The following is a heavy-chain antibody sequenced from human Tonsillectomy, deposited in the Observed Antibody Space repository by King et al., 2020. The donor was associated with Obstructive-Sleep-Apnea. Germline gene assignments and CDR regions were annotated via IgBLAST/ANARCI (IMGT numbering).Heavy chain of an antibody. Sequence: QLQESGPGLVKPSETLSLTCTVSGGSISTYYWSWLRQPPGKRLEWIGYIYYSVISNYNPSLKRRVSISVDTSKNQFSLKLTSVTAADTAVYYCARSPYGSGIIDYFDPWGQGTLVTVSS. CDR3: ARSPYGSGIIDYFDP. CDR2: IYYSVIS. CDR1: GGSISTYY. V-gene: IGHV4-59*01. D-gene: IGHD3-10*01. J-gene: IGHJ5*02.